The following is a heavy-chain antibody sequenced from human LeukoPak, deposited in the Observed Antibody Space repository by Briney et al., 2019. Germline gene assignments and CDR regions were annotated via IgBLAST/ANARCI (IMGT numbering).Heavy chain of an antibody. Sequence: GGSLRLSCAASGFTFDDYGMSWVRQAPGKGLEWVSGINWNGGSTGYADSVKGRFTISRDNAKNSLYLQMNSLRAEDTALYHCARYSLVPAAHEPQGRYYYYMDVWGKGTTVTVSS. CDR1: GFTFDDYG. CDR2: INWNGGST. J-gene: IGHJ6*03. D-gene: IGHD2-2*01. V-gene: IGHV3-20*01. CDR3: ARYSLVPAAHEPQGRYYYYMDV.